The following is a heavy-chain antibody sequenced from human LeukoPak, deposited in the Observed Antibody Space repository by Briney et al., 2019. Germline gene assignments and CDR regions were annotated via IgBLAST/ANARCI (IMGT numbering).Heavy chain of an antibody. Sequence: SETLSLTCSVSGGSISSSSYYWNWIRQPPGKGLEWVGSIYYSGTTYYNSSLKNRVTISEDTSKNRFSLMLTSVTAADTAVYYCARQVSDYFYYYIDVWGEGTTVIVSS. CDR2: IYYSGTT. J-gene: IGHJ6*03. V-gene: IGHV4-39*01. CDR3: ARQVSDYFYYYIDV. CDR1: GGSISSSSYY.